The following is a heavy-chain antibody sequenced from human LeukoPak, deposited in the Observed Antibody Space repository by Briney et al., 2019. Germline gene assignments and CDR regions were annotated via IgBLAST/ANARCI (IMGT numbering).Heavy chain of an antibody. CDR1: GFTVSSNY. D-gene: IGHD5-24*01. CDR2: IYGGGNI. CDR3: ARGAGYNYPYYFDY. J-gene: IGHJ4*02. V-gene: IGHV3-53*01. Sequence: SGVSLRLSCAASGFTVSSNYMNWVRQAPGKGLEWVSVIYGGGNIYYADSVKGRFTVSRDNSKNTLYLQMNSLRAEDTAVYYCARGAGYNYPYYFDYWGQGTLVTVSS.